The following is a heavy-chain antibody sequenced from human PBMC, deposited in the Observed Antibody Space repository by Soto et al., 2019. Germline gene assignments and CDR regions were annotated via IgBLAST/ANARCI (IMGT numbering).Heavy chain of an antibody. CDR1: AFTFNNFP. D-gene: IGHD2-2*01. J-gene: IGHJ6*02. Sequence: EVQLVESGGGLVKPGGSLRLSCVASAFTFNNFPMHWVRQAPGKGLQWLASITTTRTYKYYADSVKGRFSISRDNATNSLDLELTNLRTEDTAVYYCAREKCSSASCNHSMDVWGPGTTVSVSS. V-gene: IGHV3-21*01. CDR3: AREKCSSASCNHSMDV. CDR2: ITTTRTYK.